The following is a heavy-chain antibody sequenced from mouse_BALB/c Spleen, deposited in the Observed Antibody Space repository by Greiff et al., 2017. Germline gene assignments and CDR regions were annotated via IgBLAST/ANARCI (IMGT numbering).Heavy chain of an antibody. J-gene: IGHJ4*01. CDR1: GFSLTSYG. V-gene: IGHV2-2*02. D-gene: IGHD2-4*01. Sequence: VQLHQSGPGLVQPSQSLSITCTVSGFSLTSYGVHWVRQSPGKGLEWLGVIWSGGSTDYNAAFISRLSISKDNSKSQVFFKMNSLQANDTAIYYCARPLSTMITTYGSYYAMDYWGQGTSVTVSS. CDR2: IWSGGST. CDR3: ARPLSTMITTYGSYYAMDY.